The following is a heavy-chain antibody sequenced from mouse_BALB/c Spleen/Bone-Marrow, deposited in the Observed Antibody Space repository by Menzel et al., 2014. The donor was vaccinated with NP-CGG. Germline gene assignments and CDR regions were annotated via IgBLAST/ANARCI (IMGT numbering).Heavy chain of an antibody. CDR2: INPSTGYT. V-gene: IGHV1-7*01. J-gene: IGHJ4*01. D-gene: IGHD3-2*01. Sequence: VHLVESGAELAKPGASVKMSCKASDYTFTSYWMHWVKQRPGQGLEWIGYINPSTGYTEYSQNFKDKATLTADKSSITAYMQLSSPTSEDSAVYYCTRSTGAMDYWGQGTSVTVSS. CDR3: TRSTGAMDY. CDR1: DYTFTSYW.